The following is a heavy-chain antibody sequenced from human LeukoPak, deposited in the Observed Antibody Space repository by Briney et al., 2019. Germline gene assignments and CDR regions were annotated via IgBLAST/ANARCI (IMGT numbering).Heavy chain of an antibody. D-gene: IGHD4-23*01. CDR3: ARGDYGGDFRYFDY. Sequence: PGGSLRLSCAASGFTFSSYSMSWVRQARGRGLEWVSAISGAGDSTYYADSVKGRFTISRDNSKNTVFLQMNSLRAEDTAVYYCARGDYGGDFRYFDYWGQGTLVTVSS. V-gene: IGHV3-23*01. CDR2: ISGAGDST. J-gene: IGHJ4*02. CDR1: GFTFSSYS.